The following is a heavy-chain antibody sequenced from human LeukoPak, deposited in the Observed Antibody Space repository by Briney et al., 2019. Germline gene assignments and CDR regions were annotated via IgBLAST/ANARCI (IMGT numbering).Heavy chain of an antibody. Sequence: GGSLRLSCAASGFNFGSHWMTWVRQAPGKGLEWVANINQDGSEKYYVDSVKGRFTISRDNAKNSLYLQMNSLRVEDTAVYYCARLRVRPSQMTTVSTFDNWGQGTLVTVSS. CDR3: ARLRVRPSQMTTVSTFDN. V-gene: IGHV3-7*01. CDR1: GFNFGSHW. D-gene: IGHD4-17*01. J-gene: IGHJ4*02. CDR2: INQDGSEK.